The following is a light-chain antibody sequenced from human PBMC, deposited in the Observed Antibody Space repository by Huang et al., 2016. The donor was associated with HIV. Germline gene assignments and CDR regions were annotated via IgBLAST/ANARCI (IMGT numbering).Light chain of an antibody. CDR3: QQDYSAPFT. CDR2: WAS. Sequence: DIVMTQSPDSLAVSLGERATINCKSSQSLCYRSQNSNYLAWYQQKPGQPPKLLIYWASTRESGVPDRFSGSGSGTDFTLTISGLQAEDVAVYYCQQDYSAPFTFGPGTKVEIK. J-gene: IGKJ3*01. V-gene: IGKV4-1*01. CDR1: QSLCYRSQNSNY.